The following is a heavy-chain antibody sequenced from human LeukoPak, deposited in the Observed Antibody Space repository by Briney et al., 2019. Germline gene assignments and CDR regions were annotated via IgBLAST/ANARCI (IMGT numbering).Heavy chain of an antibody. CDR2: ILYDGSNK. V-gene: IGHV3-30*18. J-gene: IGHJ4*02. CDR3: AKDPRFDY. CDR1: VITFSSYG. Sequence: GGSLRLSCAASVITFSSYGMYWVRQAPGKGLEWVAVILYDGSNKCYVDSVKGRFTISRDNSKNTLYLQMNSLRAEDTAAYYCAKDPRFDYWGQGTLVTVSS.